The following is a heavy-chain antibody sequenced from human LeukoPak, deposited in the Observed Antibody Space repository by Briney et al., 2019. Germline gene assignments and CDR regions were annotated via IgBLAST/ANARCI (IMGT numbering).Heavy chain of an antibody. D-gene: IGHD3-3*01. CDR3: ARALITIFGVAIHYGMDV. J-gene: IGHJ6*02. V-gene: IGHV3-11*01. CDR1: GFTFSDYY. Sequence: PGGSLRLSCAASGFTFSDYYMSWIRQAPGKGLEWVSYISSSGSTIYYADSVKGRFTISRDNAKNSLYLQMNSLRAEDTAVYYCARALITIFGVAIHYGMDVWGQGTTVTVSS. CDR2: ISSSGSTI.